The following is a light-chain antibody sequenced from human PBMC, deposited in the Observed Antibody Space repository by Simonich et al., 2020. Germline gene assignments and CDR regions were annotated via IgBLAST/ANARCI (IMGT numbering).Light chain of an antibody. CDR2: DFS. V-gene: IGLV2-14*01. CDR3: SSYTSSSTWV. J-gene: IGLJ3*02. CDR1: SSDVGGYNY. Sequence: QSALTQPASVSGSPGQSITISCTGTSSDVGGYNYVSWYQQHPGKAPKLMIYDFSKRPSGVSNRFSGCKSGNTASLTISGLQAEDEADYYCSSYTSSSTWVFGGGTKLTVL.